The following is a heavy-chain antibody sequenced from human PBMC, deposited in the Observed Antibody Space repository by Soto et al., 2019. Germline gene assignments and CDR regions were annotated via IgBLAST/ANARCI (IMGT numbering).Heavy chain of an antibody. Sequence: QVHLVESGGGVVQPGRSLRLSCAASGFTFSTYAMHWVRQAPGKGLEWVAVISSDETNKNFADSVKGRFTISRDNSKNTLFLQMNSLRAEDTAVYYCVRPVPSLHGDYPDYWGQGTLVTVSS. CDR1: GFTFSTYA. V-gene: IGHV3-30-3*01. D-gene: IGHD4-17*01. CDR2: ISSDETNK. J-gene: IGHJ4*02. CDR3: VRPVPSLHGDYPDY.